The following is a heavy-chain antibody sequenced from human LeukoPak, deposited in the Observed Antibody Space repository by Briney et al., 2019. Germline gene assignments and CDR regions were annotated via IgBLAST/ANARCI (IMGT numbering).Heavy chain of an antibody. CDR2: ISYSVAST. Sequence: PGGSLRLSCAASGFTFSSYAMNWVRQAPGKGLEWVSGISYSVASTYYADSVKGRFTISRDNSKNTLCLQTNSLRAEDTAVYYCAKCLSGGNSILCAFDVWGQGTMVTVSS. CDR1: GFTFSSYA. D-gene: IGHD4-23*01. CDR3: AKCLSGGNSILCAFDV. J-gene: IGHJ3*01. V-gene: IGHV3-23*01.